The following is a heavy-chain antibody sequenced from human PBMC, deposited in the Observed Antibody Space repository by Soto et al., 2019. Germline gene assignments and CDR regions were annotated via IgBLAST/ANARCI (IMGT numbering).Heavy chain of an antibody. CDR2: IWYDGINK. CDR3: ARADLWSGYYSSYYFDY. J-gene: IGHJ4*02. Sequence: PGGSLRLSCAASGFTFSSYGMHWVRQAPGKGLEWVAVIWYDGINKYYADSVKGRFTISRDNSKNTLYLQMNSLRAEDTAVYYCARADLWSGYYSSYYFDYWGQGTLVTVSS. CDR1: GFTFSSYG. V-gene: IGHV3-33*01. D-gene: IGHD3-3*01.